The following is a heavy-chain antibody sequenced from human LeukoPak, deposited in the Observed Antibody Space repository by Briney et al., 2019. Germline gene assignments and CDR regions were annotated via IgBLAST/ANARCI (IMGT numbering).Heavy chain of an antibody. D-gene: IGHD2/OR15-2a*01. CDR1: GFSLSTSGM. V-gene: IGHV4-61*02. CDR3: ARDHTSNYYYGMDV. Sequence: SGPALVKPTQTLTLTCTFSGFSLSTSGMCVSWIRQPAGKGLEWIGRIYTSGSTNYNPSLKSRVTMSVDTSKNQFSLKLSSVTAADTAVYYCARDHTSNYYYGMDVWGQGTTVTVSS. J-gene: IGHJ6*02. CDR2: IYTSGST.